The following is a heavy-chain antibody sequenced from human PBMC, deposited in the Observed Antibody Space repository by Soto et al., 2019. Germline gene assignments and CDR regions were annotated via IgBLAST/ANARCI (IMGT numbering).Heavy chain of an antibody. Sequence: SETLSLTCTVSGGSISSYYWSWIRQPPGKGLEWIGYIYYSGSTYYNPSLKSRVTISVDTSKNQFSLKLSSVTAADTAVYYCARVVQGHHYYYGMDVWGQGTTVTVSS. D-gene: IGHD1-1*01. CDR3: ARVVQGHHYYYGMDV. V-gene: IGHV4-59*12. J-gene: IGHJ6*02. CDR2: IYYSGST. CDR1: GGSISSYY.